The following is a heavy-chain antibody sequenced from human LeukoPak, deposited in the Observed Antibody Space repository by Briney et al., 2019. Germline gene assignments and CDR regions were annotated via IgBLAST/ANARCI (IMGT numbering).Heavy chain of an antibody. D-gene: IGHD3-16*02. CDR2: IYYSGST. CDR3: ARGDGYVWGGYRSMYYFDY. J-gene: IGHJ4*02. Sequence: KPSETLSLTCTVSGGSISSYYWSWIRQPPGKGLEWIGYIYYSGSTNYNPSLKSRVTISVDTSKNQFSLKLSSVTAADTAVYYCARGDGYVWGGYRSMYYFDYWGQGTLVTVSS. CDR1: GGSISSYY. V-gene: IGHV4-59*01.